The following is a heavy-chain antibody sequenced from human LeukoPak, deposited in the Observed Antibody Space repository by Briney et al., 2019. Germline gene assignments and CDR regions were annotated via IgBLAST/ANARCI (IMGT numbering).Heavy chain of an antibody. D-gene: IGHD3-22*01. CDR1: GYTFTSYG. CDR2: INPNSGGT. CDR3: ARVPTRGYYYDSSGYYYVS. Sequence: GASAKVSCKASGYTFTSYGISWVRQAPGQGLEWMGRINPNSGGTNYAQKFQGRVTMTRDTSISTAYMELSRLRSDDTAVYYCARVPTRGYYYDSSGYYYVSWGQGTLVTVSS. J-gene: IGHJ5*02. V-gene: IGHV1-2*06.